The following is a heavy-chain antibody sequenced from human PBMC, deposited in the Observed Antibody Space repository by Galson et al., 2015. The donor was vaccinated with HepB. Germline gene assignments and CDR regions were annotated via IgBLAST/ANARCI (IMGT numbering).Heavy chain of an antibody. D-gene: IGHD6-6*01. CDR3: ASGQPVKSPYFDY. CDR1: GYTFTGYY. CDR2: INPNSGGT. Sequence: SVKVSCKASGYTFTGYYMHWVRQAPGQGLEWMGWINPNSGGTNYAQKFQGRVTMTRDTSISTAYMELSRLRSDDTAVYYCASGQPVKSPYFDYWGQGTLVTVSS. J-gene: IGHJ4*02. V-gene: IGHV1-2*02.